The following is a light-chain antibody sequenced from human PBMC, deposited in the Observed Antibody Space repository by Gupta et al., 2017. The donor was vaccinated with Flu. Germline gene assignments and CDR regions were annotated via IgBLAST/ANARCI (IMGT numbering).Light chain of an antibody. J-gene: IGKJ1*01. CDR1: QSVSSN. CDR2: GAS. V-gene: IGKV3-15*01. Sequence: IVXXQXXXXLXXXXGERATLSCRASQSVSSNLAWYQQKPGQAPRLLIYGASTRATGIPARFSGSGSGTEFTLTISSLQSEDFAVYYCQQYNNWPWTFGQGTKVEIK. CDR3: QQYNNWPWT.